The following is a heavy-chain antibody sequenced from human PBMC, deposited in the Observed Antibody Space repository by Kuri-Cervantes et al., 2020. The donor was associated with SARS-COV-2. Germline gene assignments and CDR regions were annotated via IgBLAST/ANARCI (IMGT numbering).Heavy chain of an antibody. J-gene: IGHJ4*02. CDR3: ARLLDIGGGDY. Sequence: SETLSLSCTVSGGSISSYYWSWIRQPPGKGLEWNGYIYYSGSTNYNPSLKSRVTISVDTSKNQFSLKLSSVTAADTAVYYCARLLDIGGGDYWGQGTLVTVSS. V-gene: IGHV4-59*08. D-gene: IGHD1-1*01. CDR1: GGSISSYY. CDR2: IYYSGST.